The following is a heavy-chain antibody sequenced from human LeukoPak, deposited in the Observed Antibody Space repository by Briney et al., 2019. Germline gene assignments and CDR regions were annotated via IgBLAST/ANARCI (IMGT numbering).Heavy chain of an antibody. J-gene: IGHJ4*02. D-gene: IGHD3-10*01. V-gene: IGHV4-38-2*02. CDR3: ARDFPNYYGSGSYYSLYFDY. CDR2: IYHSGST. Sequence: SETLSLTCTVSGYSISSGYYWGWIRQPPGKGLEWIGSIYHSGSTYYNPSPKSRVTISVDTSKNQFSLKLSSVTAADTAVYYCARDFPNYYGSGSYYSLYFDYWGQGTLVTVSS. CDR1: GYSISSGYY.